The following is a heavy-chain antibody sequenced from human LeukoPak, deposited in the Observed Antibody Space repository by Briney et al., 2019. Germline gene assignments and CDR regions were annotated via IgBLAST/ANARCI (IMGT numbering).Heavy chain of an antibody. Sequence: ASVKVSCKASGYAFTSYAMNWVRQAPGQGLEWIGWINTNTGNPTYAQGFTGRFVFSLDISVSTAYLQISSLKAEDSAIYYCARRSPTADAFDIWGQGIMVTVSS. CDR3: ARRSPTADAFDI. D-gene: IGHD4-11*01. CDR2: INTNTGNP. J-gene: IGHJ3*02. CDR1: GYAFTSYA. V-gene: IGHV7-4-1*02.